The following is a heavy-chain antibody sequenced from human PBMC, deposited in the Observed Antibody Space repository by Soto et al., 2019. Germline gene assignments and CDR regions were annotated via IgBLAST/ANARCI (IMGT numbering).Heavy chain of an antibody. CDR2: IYYSGST. Sequence: SETLSLTCTVSGGSISSGGYYWSWIRQHPGKGLEWIGYIYYSGSTYYNPSLKSRVTISVDTSKNQFSLKLSSVTAADTAVYYCARLRYFDWLVFYIWGQGTMVTVSS. J-gene: IGHJ3*02. D-gene: IGHD3-9*01. CDR1: GGSISSGGYY. CDR3: ARLRYFDWLVFYI. V-gene: IGHV4-31*03.